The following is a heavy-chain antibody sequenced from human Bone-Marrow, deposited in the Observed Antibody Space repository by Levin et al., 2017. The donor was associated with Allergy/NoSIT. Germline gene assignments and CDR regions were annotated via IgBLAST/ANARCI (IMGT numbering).Heavy chain of an antibody. V-gene: IGHV3-73*01. CDR2: IRSRGNNYAT. CDR3: TTPTATMDY. CDR1: GFTFSGSA. J-gene: IGHJ4*02. D-gene: IGHD4-17*01. Sequence: GASVKVSCATSGFTFSGSALHWVRQAPGKGLEWVGRIRSRGNNYATSYIQSIKGRFTISRSESRSMAFLHMSSLRLEDTAIYYCTTPTATMDYWGQGTLVTVSS.